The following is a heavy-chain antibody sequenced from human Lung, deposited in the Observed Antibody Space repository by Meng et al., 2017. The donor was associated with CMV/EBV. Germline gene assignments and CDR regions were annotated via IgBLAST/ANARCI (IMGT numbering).Heavy chain of an antibody. D-gene: IGHD3-16*01. CDR3: VKDGGDITTNIVGGGCAI. CDR2: ISGSATYT. CDR1: GFTFSSYA. V-gene: IGHV3-23*01. Sequence: GESXKISCAASGFTFSSYAMSWVRRAPGKGLEWVSAISGSATYTYYADSVKGRFTISRDNSKNTLFLQLNSLRAEDTAIYYCVKDGGDITTNIVGGGCAIWXQG. J-gene: IGHJ3*02.